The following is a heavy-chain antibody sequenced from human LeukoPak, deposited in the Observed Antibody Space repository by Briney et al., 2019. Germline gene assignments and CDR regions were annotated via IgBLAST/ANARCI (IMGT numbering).Heavy chain of an antibody. V-gene: IGHV3-30*03. CDR1: GFTFSSYG. D-gene: IGHD3-16*02. CDR3: ARDTVAFGGLIAINDY. CDR2: ISYDGSNK. J-gene: IGHJ4*02. Sequence: GRSLRLSCAASGFTFSSYGMHWVRQAPGKGLEWVAVISYDGSNKYYADSVKGRFTISRDNSKNTLYLQMNSLRAEDTAVYYCARDTVAFGGLIAINDYWGQGTLVTVSS.